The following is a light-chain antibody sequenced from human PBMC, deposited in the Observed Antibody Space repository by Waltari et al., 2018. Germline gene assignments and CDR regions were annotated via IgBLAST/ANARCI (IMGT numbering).Light chain of an antibody. J-gene: IGLJ2*01. CDR2: DVS. Sequence: QSALTQPASVSGSPGQSITISCTGTSSDVGAYNYVSWYQQHPGKAPKLMIFDVSNRPSGVSKRFSGSKSGNTASLTISEDEADYYCSSYISSSTRELFGGGTSLTVL. CDR3: SSYISSSTREL. V-gene: IGLV2-14*03. CDR1: SSDVGAYNY.